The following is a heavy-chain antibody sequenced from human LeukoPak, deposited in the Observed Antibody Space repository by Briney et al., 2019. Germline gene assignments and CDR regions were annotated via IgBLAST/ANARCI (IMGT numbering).Heavy chain of an antibody. V-gene: IGHV1-18*01. Sequence: GASVTVSCKASGYTFTSYGISWVRQAPGQGLEWMGWISAYNGNTNYAQKLQGRVTMTTDTSTSTAYMELRSLRADDTAVYYCARGGVGATWGYYFDYWGQGTLVTVSS. J-gene: IGHJ4*02. CDR3: ARGGVGATWGYYFDY. D-gene: IGHD1-26*01. CDR1: GYTFTSYG. CDR2: ISAYNGNT.